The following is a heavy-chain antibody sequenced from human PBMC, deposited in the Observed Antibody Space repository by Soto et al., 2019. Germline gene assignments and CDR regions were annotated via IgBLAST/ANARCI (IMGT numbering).Heavy chain of an antibody. Sequence: QVQLVQSGAEVKKPGSSVKVSCKASGGTFSIYATTWVRQAPGQGLEWVGGIIPIFGTTNYAQKFQGRVTITADESTSTAYMELSSLRSEDTAVYYCARERGYCSSTRCYESLGYGMDVWGQGTTVTVSS. CDR1: GGTFSIYA. V-gene: IGHV1-69*01. J-gene: IGHJ6*02. CDR2: IIPIFGTT. CDR3: ARERGYCSSTRCYESLGYGMDV. D-gene: IGHD2-2*01.